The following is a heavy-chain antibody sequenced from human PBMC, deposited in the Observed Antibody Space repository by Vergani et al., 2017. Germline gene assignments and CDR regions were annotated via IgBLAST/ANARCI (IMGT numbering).Heavy chain of an antibody. V-gene: IGHV3-48*03. CDR1: GFTFSSYE. CDR2: ISSSGSTI. J-gene: IGHJ4*02. Sequence: EVQLVESGGGLVQPGGSLRLSCAASGFTFSSYEMNWVRQAPGKGLEWVSYISSSGSTIYYADSVKGRFTISRDNAKNSLYLQMNSLRAEDTAVYYCARDLIFTSRWIQLWTTLDYWGQGTLVTVSS. D-gene: IGHD5-18*01. CDR3: ARDLIFTSRWIQLWTTLDY.